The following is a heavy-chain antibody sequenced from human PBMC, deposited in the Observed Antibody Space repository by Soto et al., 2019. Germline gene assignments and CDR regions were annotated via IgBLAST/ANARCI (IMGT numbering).Heavy chain of an antibody. V-gene: IGHV4-31*03. Sequence: QVQLQESGPGLVKPSQTLSLTCTVSGGSISSDGYYWSWIRQHPGKGLEWIGYIYYSGSTYYNPSFQSRVSIAVDTSKNQCSLKLSSVTAADTAMYHCAGIHYYFSGTSCYYFDYWGQGTLVTVSS. D-gene: IGHD2-2*01. CDR2: IYYSGST. CDR3: AGIHYYFSGTSCYYFDY. CDR1: GGSISSDGYY. J-gene: IGHJ4*02.